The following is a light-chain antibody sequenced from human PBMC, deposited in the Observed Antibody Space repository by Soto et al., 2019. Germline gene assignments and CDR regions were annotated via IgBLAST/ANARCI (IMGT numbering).Light chain of an antibody. CDR2: AAS. Sequence: DIQVTQSPSSLSASEGDRVTITCRASQGNNNYLAWYQQKPGKVPKLLIYAASTLQSGVPSRFSGGGSETDFTITISSLQPEDVATYYCQQYNSAPLTFGGGTQVEIK. J-gene: IGKJ4*01. CDR3: QQYNSAPLT. CDR1: QGNNNY. V-gene: IGKV1-27*01.